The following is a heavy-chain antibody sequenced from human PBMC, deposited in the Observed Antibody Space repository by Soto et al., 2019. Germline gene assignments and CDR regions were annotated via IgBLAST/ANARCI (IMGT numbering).Heavy chain of an antibody. CDR3: ARVGYYDSSGYYLRIDDAFDI. J-gene: IGHJ3*02. D-gene: IGHD3-22*01. CDR2: ISAYNGNT. V-gene: IGHV1-18*01. CDR1: GYTFTSYG. Sequence: GASVKVSCKASGYTFTSYGISWVRQAPGQGLEWIGWISAYNGNTNYAQKLQGRVTMTTDTSTSTAYMELRSLRSDDTAVYYCARVGYYDSSGYYLRIDDAFDIWGQGTMVTVSS.